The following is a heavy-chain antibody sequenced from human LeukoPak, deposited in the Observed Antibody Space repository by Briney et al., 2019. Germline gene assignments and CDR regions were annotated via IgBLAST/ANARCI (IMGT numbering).Heavy chain of an antibody. Sequence: PGGSLILSCVASGYTFSSYSINWVRHAPGKGLEWVSSISVRSNYIYYADSVRGRFSISRDDARDSLYLQMNSLRAEDTAVYFCVRLRRNIDTSGFYYYYDFWGQGTLVTVSS. CDR1: GYTFSSYS. D-gene: IGHD3-22*01. CDR2: ISVRSNYI. J-gene: IGHJ4*02. V-gene: IGHV3-21*01. CDR3: VRLRRNIDTSGFYYYYDF.